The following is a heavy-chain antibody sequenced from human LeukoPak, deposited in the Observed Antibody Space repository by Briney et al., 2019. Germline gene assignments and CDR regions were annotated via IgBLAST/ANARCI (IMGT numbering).Heavy chain of an antibody. CDR3: TRSDGYGLVGI. CDR2: IYYSGST. D-gene: IGHD3-10*01. CDR1: GGSISSSSYY. Sequence: SETLSLTCTVSGGSISSSSYYWGWLRQPPGKGLEWVGSIYYSGSTYYNASLKSRVTISVDTSKDQFSLKLSSVTAADTAVYYCTRSDGYGLVGIWGQGTMVTVSS. J-gene: IGHJ3*01. V-gene: IGHV4-39*01.